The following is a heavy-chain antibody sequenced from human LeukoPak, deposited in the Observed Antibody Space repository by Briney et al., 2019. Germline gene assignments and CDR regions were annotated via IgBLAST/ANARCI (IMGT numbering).Heavy chain of an antibody. J-gene: IGHJ4*02. V-gene: IGHV3-23*01. CDR3: AKDVDYGDYVVY. Sequence: PGGSLRLSCAASGFTFSNYAMSWVRQAPGRGPEWVSAISSSGDRTYYADSVKGRFTISRDNSKNTLHLQMNSLRAEDTAIYYCAKDVDYGDYVVYWGQGTLVTVSS. CDR2: ISSSGDRT. D-gene: IGHD4-17*01. CDR1: GFTFSNYA.